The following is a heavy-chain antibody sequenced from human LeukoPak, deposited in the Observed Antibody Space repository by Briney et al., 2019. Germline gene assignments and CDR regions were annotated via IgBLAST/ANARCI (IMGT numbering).Heavy chain of an antibody. Sequence: SETLSLTCTASNYSISTDYYWGWIRQPPGKGLEWIGTMYHSGSTYYNPSLKSRVTISVDTSKNHLSLKLSSVTAADTAVYYCARYDVWGSYRAFDYWGQGTLVTVSS. CDR2: MYHSGST. V-gene: IGHV4-38-2*02. D-gene: IGHD3-16*02. CDR1: NYSISTDYY. CDR3: ARYDVWGSYRAFDY. J-gene: IGHJ4*02.